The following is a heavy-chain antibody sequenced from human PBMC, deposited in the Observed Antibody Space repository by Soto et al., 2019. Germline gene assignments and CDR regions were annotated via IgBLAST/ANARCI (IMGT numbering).Heavy chain of an antibody. CDR3: ARDAPRGSSWNRWGY. Sequence: QVQLVQSGAEVKKPGASVKVSCSTSGYTFTTYGISWLRQAPGQGPEWMGWISAYNGSTKYAQKFHDRVTVTIDTSTSTAYIELRSLTSYDTAVYYCARDAPRGSSWNRWGYWGPGTLVTVS. J-gene: IGHJ4*02. D-gene: IGHD6-13*01. CDR2: ISAYNGST. CDR1: GYTFTTYG. V-gene: IGHV1-18*01.